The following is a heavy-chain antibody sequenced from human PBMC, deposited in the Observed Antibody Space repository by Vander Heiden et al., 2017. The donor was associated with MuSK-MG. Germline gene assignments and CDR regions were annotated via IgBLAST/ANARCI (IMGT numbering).Heavy chain of an antibody. J-gene: IGHJ5*02. D-gene: IGHD6-13*01. CDR3: ARHPFEGRSLYSSSWFDP. CDR2: IYYSGGT. V-gene: IGHV4-59*08. Sequence: QVQLQESGPGLVKPSETVSITCTATEGAMSSYHWSLIPQPPGKGLEWIGYIYYSGGTSYNPSLKNRVPISVDTSKNQFSLNLSSVTAAGTAVYYCARHPFEGRSLYSSSWFDPWGQGTLVTVSS. CDR1: EGAMSSYH.